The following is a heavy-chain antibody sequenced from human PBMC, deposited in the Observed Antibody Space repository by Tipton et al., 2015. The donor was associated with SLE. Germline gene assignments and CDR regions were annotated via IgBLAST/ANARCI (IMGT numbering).Heavy chain of an antibody. V-gene: IGHV3-7*01. J-gene: IGHJ4*02. CDR2: INQDATAK. CDR3: ARAIAARDAY. D-gene: IGHD2-21*01. Sequence: SLRLSCAASGFTLSSYWMSWGRQAPGKGLEWVANINQDATAKYFVDSVKGRFTISRDNAKNSLYLQMNSLRAEDTAVYYCARAIAARDAYWGQGTLVTVSS. CDR1: GFTLSSYW.